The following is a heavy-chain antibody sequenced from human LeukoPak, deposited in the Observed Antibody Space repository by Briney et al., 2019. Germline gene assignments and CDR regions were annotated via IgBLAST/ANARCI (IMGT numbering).Heavy chain of an antibody. Sequence: SETLSLTCTVSGGSISSSSYYWGWIRQPPGKGLEWIGSIYYSGSTYYNPSLKSRVTISVDTSKNQFSLKLSSVTAADTAVYYCARSITIFGVVEYAFDIWGQGTMVTVSS. J-gene: IGHJ3*02. D-gene: IGHD3-3*01. CDR2: IYYSGST. V-gene: IGHV4-39*01. CDR1: GGSISSSSYY. CDR3: ARSITIFGVVEYAFDI.